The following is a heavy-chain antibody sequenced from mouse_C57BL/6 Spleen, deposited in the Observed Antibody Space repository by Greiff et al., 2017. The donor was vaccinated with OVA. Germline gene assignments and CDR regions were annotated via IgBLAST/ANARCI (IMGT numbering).Heavy chain of an antibody. Sequence: VQLQESGPGLVQPSQSLSITCTVSGFSLTSYGVHWVRQSPGKGLEWLGVIWSGGSTDYNAAFISRLSISKDNSKSQVFFKMNSLQADDTAIYYCARSRYDGSLDYWGQGTTLTVSS. CDR3: ARSRYDGSLDY. D-gene: IGHD2-3*01. CDR2: IWSGGST. V-gene: IGHV2-2*01. J-gene: IGHJ2*01. CDR1: GFSLTSYG.